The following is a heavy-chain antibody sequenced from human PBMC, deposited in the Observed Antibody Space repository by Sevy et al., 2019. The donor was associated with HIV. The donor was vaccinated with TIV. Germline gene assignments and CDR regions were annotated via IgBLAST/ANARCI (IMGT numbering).Heavy chain of an antibody. CDR1: GYTFTGYY. Sequence: ASVKVSCKASGYTFTGYYMHWVRQAPGQGLEWMGWINPNSGGTNYAQKFQGRVTMTRDTSISTAYLELSRLRSDDTAVYYCARDPTGGIGWYNLVYWGQGTLVTVSS. J-gene: IGHJ4*02. CDR2: INPNSGGT. V-gene: IGHV1-2*02. CDR3: ARDPTGGIGWYNLVY. D-gene: IGHD6-19*01.